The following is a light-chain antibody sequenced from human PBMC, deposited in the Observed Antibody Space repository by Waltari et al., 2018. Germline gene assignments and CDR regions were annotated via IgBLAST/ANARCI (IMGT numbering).Light chain of an antibody. V-gene: IGKV3-20*01. Sequence: EIVLTQSPGTLSLSPGERATLSCRASQSVSGSYPSWYQQRPGQAPRLLIYVPSNRATGIPDRFSGSGSGTDFTVTVSRLEPEDSAVYYWKRNRSTLGWTIGQGTNVEIK. CDR3: KRNRSTLGWT. J-gene: IGKJ1*01. CDR1: QSVSGSY. CDR2: VPS.